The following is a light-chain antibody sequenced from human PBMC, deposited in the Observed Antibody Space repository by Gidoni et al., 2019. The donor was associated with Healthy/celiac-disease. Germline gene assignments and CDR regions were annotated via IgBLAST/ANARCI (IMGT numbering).Light chain of an antibody. CDR1: QSISSY. Sequence: IQMIQPPSSLSASVGDRVTITCRASQSISSYLNWYQQKPGKAPKLLIYAASSLQSGVPSRFSGSGSGTDFTLTISSLQPEDFATYYCQQSYSTPLTFGGGTKVEIK. V-gene: IGKV1-39*01. J-gene: IGKJ4*01. CDR3: QQSYSTPLT. CDR2: AAS.